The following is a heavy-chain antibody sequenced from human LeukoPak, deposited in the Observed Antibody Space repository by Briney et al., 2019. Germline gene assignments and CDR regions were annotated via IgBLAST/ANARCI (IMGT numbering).Heavy chain of an antibody. CDR3: ARDRPIRGSGWYFRFDP. V-gene: IGHV4-59*01. CDR2: VYYSGST. J-gene: IGHJ5*02. D-gene: IGHD6-19*01. CDR1: GGSISSYY. Sequence: SETLSLTCTVSGGSISSYYWSWIRQPPGKGLEWIGYVYYSGSTNYNPSLKSRVTISVDTSKNQFSLKLSSVTAADTAVYYCARDRPIRGSGWYFRFDPWGQGTLVTVSS.